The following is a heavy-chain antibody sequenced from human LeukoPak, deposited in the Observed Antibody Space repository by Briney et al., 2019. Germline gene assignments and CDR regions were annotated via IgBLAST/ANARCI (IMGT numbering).Heavy chain of an antibody. CDR3: ARDKYSYGYIDY. CDR2: ISYDGSNK. D-gene: IGHD5-18*01. V-gene: IGHV3-30-3*01. CDR1: GFTFSSYA. Sequence: GGSLRLSCAASGFTFSSYAMHWVRQAPGKGLEWVAVISYDGSNKYYADSVKGRFTISRDNSKNTLYLQMNSLRAEDTAVYYCARDKYSYGYIDYWGQGTLVTVSS. J-gene: IGHJ4*02.